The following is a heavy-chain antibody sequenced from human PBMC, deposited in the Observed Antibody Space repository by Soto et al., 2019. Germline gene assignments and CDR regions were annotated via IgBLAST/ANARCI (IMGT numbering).Heavy chain of an antibody. J-gene: IGHJ6*03. Sequence: SVKVSCKASGGTFSSYTSSWVRQAPGQGLEWMGRIIPILGIANYAQKFQGRVTITADKSTSTAYMELSSLRSEDTAVYYCARGSRVGYYYMDVWGKGTTVTVSS. CDR3: ARGSRVGYYYMDV. CDR1: GGTFSSYT. V-gene: IGHV1-69*02. CDR2: IIPILGIA. D-gene: IGHD1-26*01.